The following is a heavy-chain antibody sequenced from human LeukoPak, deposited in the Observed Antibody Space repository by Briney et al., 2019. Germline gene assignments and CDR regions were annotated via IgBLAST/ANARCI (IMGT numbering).Heavy chain of an antibody. J-gene: IGHJ4*02. D-gene: IGHD5-18*01. Sequence: GRSLRLSCAASGFTFSSYGMHWVRQAPGKGLEWVAVISYDGSNKYYADSVKGRFTISRDNSKNTLYLQMNSLRAEDTAVYYCAKGEVQLWLMGDYWGQGTLVTVSS. CDR1: GFTFSSYG. CDR2: ISYDGSNK. CDR3: AKGEVQLWLMGDY. V-gene: IGHV3-30*18.